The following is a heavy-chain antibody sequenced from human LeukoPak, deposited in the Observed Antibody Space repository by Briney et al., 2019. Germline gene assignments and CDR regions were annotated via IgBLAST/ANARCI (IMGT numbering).Heavy chain of an antibody. CDR2: IYYSGST. CDR3: ARHPVGAPAY. Sequence: PSETLSLTCTDSVGSISSSSYYWGWIRQPPGKGLEWIGSIYYSGSTYYNPSLKSRVTISVDTSKNQFSLKLSSVTAADTAVYYCARHPVGAPAYWGQGTLVTVSS. D-gene: IGHD1-26*01. J-gene: IGHJ4*02. CDR1: VGSISSSSYY. V-gene: IGHV4-39*01.